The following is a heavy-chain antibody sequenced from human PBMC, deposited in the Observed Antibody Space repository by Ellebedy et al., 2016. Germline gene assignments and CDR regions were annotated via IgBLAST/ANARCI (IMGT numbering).Heavy chain of an antibody. V-gene: IGHV3-74*03. Sequence: GESLKISXAASGFTFSNYWMHWVRHSPGKGLVWVSRINGDGSNIKYADSVKGRFTISRDNSKNTLFLQMNSLRGDDTAIYYCAKGYYDSGAWGQGTLVTVSS. D-gene: IGHD3-22*01. CDR2: INGDGSNI. J-gene: IGHJ1*01. CDR3: AKGYYDSGA. CDR1: GFTFSNYW.